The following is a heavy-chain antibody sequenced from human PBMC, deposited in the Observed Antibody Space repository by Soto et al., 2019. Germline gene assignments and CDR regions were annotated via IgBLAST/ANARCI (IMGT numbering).Heavy chain of an antibody. CDR3: AGDTYGMDV. CDR2: IHYSGTS. V-gene: IGHV4-59*01. J-gene: IGHJ6*02. CDR1: GGSMNNYY. Sequence: QVHFQESGPGLVKPSETLSLTCTVSGGSMNNYYCNWVRQPPGKGLERIGSIHYSGTSHYNPSLESRVTISADRAKNQFSLKLNSVTAVDTAVYYCAGDTYGMDVWGQGTTVSVSS.